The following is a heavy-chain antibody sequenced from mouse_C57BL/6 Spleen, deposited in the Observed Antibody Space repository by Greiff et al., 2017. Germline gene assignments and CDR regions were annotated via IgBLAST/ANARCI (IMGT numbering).Heavy chain of an antibody. CDR2: ISSGSSTI. V-gene: IGHV5-17*01. CDR3: ARHYDYDDWYFDV. Sequence: EVQRVESGGGLVKPGGSLKLSCAASGFTFSDYGMHWVRQAPEKGLEWVAYISSGSSTIYYADTVKGRFTISRDNAKNTLFLQMTSLRSEDTAMYYCARHYDYDDWYFDVWGTGTTVTVSS. J-gene: IGHJ1*03. CDR1: GFTFSDYG. D-gene: IGHD2-4*01.